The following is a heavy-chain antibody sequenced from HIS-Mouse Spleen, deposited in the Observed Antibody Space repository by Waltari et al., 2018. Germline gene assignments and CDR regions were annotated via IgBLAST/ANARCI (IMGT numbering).Heavy chain of an antibody. CDR1: GGSISSSSYY. J-gene: IGHJ4*02. Sequence: QLQLQESGPGLVKPSETLSLTCTVSGGSISSSSYYWGWIRQPPGKGLEWVGIIYYSGSTYYNPSLKSRVTISVDTSKNQFSLKLSSVTAADTAVYYCARRSANWGTGGAFDYWGQGTLVTVSS. CDR2: IYYSGST. V-gene: IGHV4-39*01. CDR3: ARRSANWGTGGAFDY. D-gene: IGHD7-27*01.